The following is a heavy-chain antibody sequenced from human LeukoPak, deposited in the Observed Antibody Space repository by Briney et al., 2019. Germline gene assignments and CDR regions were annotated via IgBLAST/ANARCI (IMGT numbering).Heavy chain of an antibody. CDR2: ISGSGGNT. J-gene: IGHJ4*02. Sequence: GGSLRLSWAASGFTFSSCAMSWVRQAPGKGLEWVSAISGSGGNTYYADSVKGRFTISRDNSKNTLYLQMNSLRAEDTAVYYCAKRGPSSSWFLYIFDYWGQGTLVTVSS. D-gene: IGHD6-13*01. V-gene: IGHV3-23*01. CDR3: AKRGPSSSWFLYIFDY. CDR1: GFTFSSCA.